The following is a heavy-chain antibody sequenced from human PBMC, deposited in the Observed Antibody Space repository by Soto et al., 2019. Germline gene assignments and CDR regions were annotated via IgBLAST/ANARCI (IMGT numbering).Heavy chain of an antibody. CDR3: AKDPLKQLKVSHYYYSMDV. V-gene: IGHV3-30*18. D-gene: IGHD1-1*01. J-gene: IGHJ6*02. CDR2: ISYDGRNT. Sequence: PGGSLRLSCAGSGFTFTTYGLHWVRQAPGKCLEWLAVISYDGRNTNYAASVEGRFTISRDSSKSTLYLQMNNLRPDDTAVYYCAKDPLKQLKVSHYYYSMDVWGQGTTVTVSS. CDR1: GFTFTTYG.